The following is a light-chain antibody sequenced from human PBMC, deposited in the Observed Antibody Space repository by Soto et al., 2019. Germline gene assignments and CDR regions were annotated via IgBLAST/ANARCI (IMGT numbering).Light chain of an antibody. V-gene: IGLV2-14*01. CDR3: SSYTSSSPLV. CDR1: SSDVGGYNY. Sequence: QSALTQPASVSGSPGQSITISCTGTSSDVGGYNYVSWYQQHPGKAPKFMIYDVSNRPSGVSNRLSGSKSGNTASLTISGLQAEDEADYYCSSYTSSSPLVFGTGTKVTVL. CDR2: DVS. J-gene: IGLJ1*01.